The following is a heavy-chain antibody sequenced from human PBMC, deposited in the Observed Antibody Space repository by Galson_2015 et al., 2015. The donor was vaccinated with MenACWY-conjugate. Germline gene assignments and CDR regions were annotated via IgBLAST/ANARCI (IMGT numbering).Heavy chain of an antibody. CDR3: ARDPYLLVVFAIGAFDI. V-gene: IGHV3-74*01. D-gene: IGHD2-8*02. CDR2: INSDGSAA. Sequence: SLRLSCAASGFTFSRYWMHWVRQSPGKGLVWVSRINSDGSAADYADSVKGRFTISRDNAKNTLYLQMNSLRAEDTGVYYCARDPYLLVVFAIGAFDICGPGTLVTVSS. CDR1: GFTFSRYW. J-gene: IGHJ3*02.